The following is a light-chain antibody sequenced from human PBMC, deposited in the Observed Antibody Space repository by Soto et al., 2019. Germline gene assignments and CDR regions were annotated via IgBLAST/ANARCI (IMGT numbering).Light chain of an antibody. J-gene: IGKJ4*01. Sequence: DIQMTQSPSSVSASVGDTVTITCRASQGIGSWLAWYHQIPGKSPKLLIYSASSLQSGTPSRFTGRGSGAALTLTITYLQPEDGGVYHCQQASSFPLTFGGGTKVEIK. V-gene: IGKV1-12*01. CDR1: QGIGSW. CDR3: QQASSFPLT. CDR2: SAS.